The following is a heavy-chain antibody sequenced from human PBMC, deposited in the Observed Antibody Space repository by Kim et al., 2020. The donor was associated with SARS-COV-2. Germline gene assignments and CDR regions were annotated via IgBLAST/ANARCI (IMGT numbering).Heavy chain of an antibody. Sequence: PVKGRFTISRDDSKNTLYLQMNSLKTEDTAVYYCTTVGGSSWDYYYGMDVWGQGTTVTVSS. J-gene: IGHJ6*02. D-gene: IGHD1-26*01. V-gene: IGHV3-15*01. CDR3: TTVGGSSWDYYYGMDV.